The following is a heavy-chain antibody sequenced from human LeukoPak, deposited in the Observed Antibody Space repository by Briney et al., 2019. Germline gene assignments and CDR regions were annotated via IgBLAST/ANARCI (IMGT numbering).Heavy chain of an antibody. J-gene: IGHJ4*02. CDR2: INHSGST. D-gene: IGHD6-19*01. V-gene: IGHV4-34*01. CDR3: ASSIAEAGTTNY. Sequence: SETLSLTCAVYGGSFSGYYWSWIRQPPGKGLEWIGEINHSGSTNYNPSLKSRVTISVDTSKNQFSLKLSSVTAADTAVYYCASSIAEAGTTNYWGQGTLVTVSS. CDR1: GGSFSGYY.